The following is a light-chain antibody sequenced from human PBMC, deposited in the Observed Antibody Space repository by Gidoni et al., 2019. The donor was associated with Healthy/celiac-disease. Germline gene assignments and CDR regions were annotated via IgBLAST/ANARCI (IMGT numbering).Light chain of an antibody. CDR1: KLGAKY. CDR2: QDS. V-gene: IGLV3-1*01. CDR3: QAWDSSTAV. J-gene: IGLJ1*01. Sequence: SYELTQPPSVSVSPGQTASITCSGDKLGAKYACWYQQKPGQSPVLVIYQDSNRPSGIPGRFSGSNSGNTATLTISGTQAMDEADYYGQAWDSSTAVFGTGTKVTVL.